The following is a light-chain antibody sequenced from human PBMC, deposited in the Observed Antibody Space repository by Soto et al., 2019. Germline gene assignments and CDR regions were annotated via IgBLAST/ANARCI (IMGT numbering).Light chain of an antibody. CDR2: GAS. J-gene: IGKJ1*01. Sequence: EIVLTQSQGTLSLSPGERATLSCRASQSITRNLAWYQQSPGQAPRLLIYGASTRATGIPARFSGSGSGTEFTLTINSLQSEDLAVYYCQQYNNWPMWTFGQGTKVDIK. CDR1: QSITRN. CDR3: QQYNNWPMWT. V-gene: IGKV3-15*01.